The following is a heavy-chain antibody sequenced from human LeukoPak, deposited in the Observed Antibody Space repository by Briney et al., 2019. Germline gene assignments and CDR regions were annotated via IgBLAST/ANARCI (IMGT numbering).Heavy chain of an antibody. CDR3: AREITMVRGRSGAFDI. CDR2: INTGNGNT. D-gene: IGHD3-10*01. J-gene: IGHJ3*02. V-gene: IGHV1-3*04. CDR1: GYTFTTYA. Sequence: ASVKVSCKASGYTFTTYAMHWVRQAPGQRLEWMGWINTGNGNTKYSQKFQGRVTITRDTSASTAYMELSSLRSEDTAVYYCAREITMVRGRSGAFDIWGQGTMVTVSS.